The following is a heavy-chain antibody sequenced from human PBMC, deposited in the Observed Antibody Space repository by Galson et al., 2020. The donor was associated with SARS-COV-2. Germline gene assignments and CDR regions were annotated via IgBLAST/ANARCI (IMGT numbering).Heavy chain of an antibody. CDR3: ARGACSGGSCYAGGYFEY. Sequence: SETLSLTCAVYGGSFTGYYWSWIRQPPGKGLEWIGEVWHTGSTNYNPTLKSRVTISVDTSQTQFSLRLNSVTAADTAVYYCARGACSGGSCYAGGYFEYWGLGTLVTVSS. CDR2: VWHTGST. D-gene: IGHD2-15*01. CDR1: GGSFTGYY. J-gene: IGHJ4*02. V-gene: IGHV4-34*01.